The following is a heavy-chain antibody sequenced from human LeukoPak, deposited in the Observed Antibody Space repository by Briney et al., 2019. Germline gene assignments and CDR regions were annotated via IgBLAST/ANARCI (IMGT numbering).Heavy chain of an antibody. V-gene: IGHV1-18*01. CDR3: AREDGRITMVRGVIGWFDP. CDR1: GYTFTSYG. Sequence: ASVNVSCKASGYTFTSYGISWVRQAPGQGLEWMGWISAYNCNTNYAQKLQGRVTMTTDTSTSTAYMELRSLRSDDTAVYYCAREDGRITMVRGVIGWFDPWGQGTLVTVSS. CDR2: ISAYNCNT. J-gene: IGHJ5*02. D-gene: IGHD3-10*01.